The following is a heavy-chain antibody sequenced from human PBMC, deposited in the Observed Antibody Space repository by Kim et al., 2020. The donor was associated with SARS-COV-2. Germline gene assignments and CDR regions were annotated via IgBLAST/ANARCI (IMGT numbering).Heavy chain of an antibody. Sequence: SETLSLTCTVSGGSVSSGSYYWSWIRQPPGKGLEWIGYIYYSGSTNYNPSLKSRVTISVDTSKNQFSLKLSSVTAADTAVYYCARAHYGDHTKGRPLMYFDLWGRGTLVTVSS. V-gene: IGHV4-61*01. CDR3: ARAHYGDHTKGRPLMYFDL. CDR2: IYYSGST. D-gene: IGHD4-17*01. CDR1: GGSVSSGSYY. J-gene: IGHJ2*01.